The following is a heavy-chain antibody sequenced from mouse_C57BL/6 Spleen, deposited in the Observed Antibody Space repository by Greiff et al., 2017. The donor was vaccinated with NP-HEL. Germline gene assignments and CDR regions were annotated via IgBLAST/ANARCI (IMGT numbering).Heavy chain of an antibody. CDR3: ARLGGYSLDY. D-gene: IGHD2-3*01. Sequence: VQLKESGPVLVKPGASVKMSCKASGYTFTDYYMNWVKQSHGKSLEWIGVINPYNGGTSYNQKFKGKATLTVDKSSSTAYMELNSLTSEDSAVYYCARLGGYSLDYWGQGTTLTVSS. J-gene: IGHJ2*01. V-gene: IGHV1-19*01. CDR1: GYTFTDYY. CDR2: INPYNGGT.